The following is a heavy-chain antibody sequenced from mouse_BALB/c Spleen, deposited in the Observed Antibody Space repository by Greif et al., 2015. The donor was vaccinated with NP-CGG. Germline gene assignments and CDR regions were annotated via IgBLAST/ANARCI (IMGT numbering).Heavy chain of an antibody. D-gene: IGHD1-1*01. Sequence: EVQLVESGPGLVKPSQSLSLTCTVTGYSITSDYAWNWIRQFPGNKLEWMGYISYSGSTSYNPSLKSRISITRDTSKDQFFLQLNSVTTEDTATYYCAANYYGSSRSWYFDVWGAGTTVTVSS. CDR2: ISYSGST. CDR3: AANYYGSSRSWYFDV. CDR1: GYSITSDYA. V-gene: IGHV3-2*02. J-gene: IGHJ1*01.